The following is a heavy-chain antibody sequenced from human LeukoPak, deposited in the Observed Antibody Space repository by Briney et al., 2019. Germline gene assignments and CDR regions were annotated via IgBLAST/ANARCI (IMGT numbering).Heavy chain of an antibody. V-gene: IGHV3-9*01. CDR1: GFTFDDYA. CDR3: AKGYYYGMDV. J-gene: IGHJ6*02. Sequence: PGGSLRLSCAASGFTFDDYAMHWVRQAPGKGLEWVSGISWNSGSIGYADSVKGRFTISRDNAKNSLYLQMNSLRAEDTALYYCAKGYYYGMDVWGQGTTVTVSS. CDR2: ISWNSGSI.